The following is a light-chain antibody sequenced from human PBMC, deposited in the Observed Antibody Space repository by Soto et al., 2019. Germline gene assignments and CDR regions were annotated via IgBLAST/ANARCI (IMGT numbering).Light chain of an antibody. Sequence: EIVMTQSPATLSVSPGARVPLSCRASQSVNNKVAWYQQKPGQAPRLLIFGASTRATGIPARFSGSGSVTEFTLTISSLQSEDFAVYYCQQYNNWPPITFGQGTRLEIK. CDR2: GAS. CDR1: QSVNNK. CDR3: QQYNNWPPIT. V-gene: IGKV3-15*01. J-gene: IGKJ5*01.